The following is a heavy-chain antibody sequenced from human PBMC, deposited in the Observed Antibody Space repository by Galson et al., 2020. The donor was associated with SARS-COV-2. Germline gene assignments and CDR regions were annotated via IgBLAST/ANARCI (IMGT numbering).Heavy chain of an antibody. CDR2: MRSEADCGTI. J-gene: IGHJ6*02. D-gene: IGHD2-15*01. V-gene: IGHV3-15*01. CDR1: GLTFSDAW. CDR3: TRCSWNYYSYGMDV. Sequence: GESLKISCAASGLTFSDAWMTWVRQAPGKGLEWVGRMRSEADCGTIEYAAPVKGRFIISRDDSKKTLYLQMNSLKTEDTAVYYCTRCSWNYYSYGMDVWGQVTTVTVSS.